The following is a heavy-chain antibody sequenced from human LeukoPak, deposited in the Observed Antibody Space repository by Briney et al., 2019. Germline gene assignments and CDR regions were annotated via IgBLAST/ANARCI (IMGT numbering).Heavy chain of an antibody. J-gene: IGHJ3*02. D-gene: IGHD3-22*01. Sequence: PSETLSLTCAVYGGSFSGYYWSWIRQTPGKGLEWIGEINHSGSTNYIPSLKSRVTISVDTSNNQFSLQLSSVTAAHTAVYYCARSPLNYYDHAFDIWGQGTMVTVSS. CDR2: INHSGST. CDR3: ARSPLNYYDHAFDI. V-gene: IGHV4-34*01. CDR1: GGSFSGYY.